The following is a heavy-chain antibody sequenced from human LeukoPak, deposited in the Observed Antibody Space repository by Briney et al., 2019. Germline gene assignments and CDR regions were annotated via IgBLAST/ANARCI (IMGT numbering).Heavy chain of an antibody. J-gene: IGHJ4*02. CDR2: IYPGDSDT. CDR3: ARREDYYDSSGHYDY. D-gene: IGHD3-22*01. V-gene: IGHV5-51*01. CDR1: GYSFTSYW. Sequence: HGESLKISCKGSGYSFTSYWIGWVRQMPGKGLEWMGIIYPGDSDTRYSPSFQGQVTISADKSISTAYLQWSSLKASDTAMYYCARREDYYDSSGHYDYWGQGTLVTVSS.